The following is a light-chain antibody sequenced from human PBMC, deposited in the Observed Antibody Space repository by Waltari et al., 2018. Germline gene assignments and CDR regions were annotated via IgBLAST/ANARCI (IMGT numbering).Light chain of an antibody. V-gene: IGLV2-14*03. CDR2: DVT. Sequence: QSALTQPASVSASPGQSITISCTGTSRDVGGPNYVSRYQQHPGKAPKLMIYDVTYRPSGVSNRFSGSKSGNTASLTISGLQAEDEADYYCSSYTSSSTQYVFGSGTKVTVL. CDR1: SRDVGGPNY. CDR3: SSYTSSSTQYV. J-gene: IGLJ1*01.